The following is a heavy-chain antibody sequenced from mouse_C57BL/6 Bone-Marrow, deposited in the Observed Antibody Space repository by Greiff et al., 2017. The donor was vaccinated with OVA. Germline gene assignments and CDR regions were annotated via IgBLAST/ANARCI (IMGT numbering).Heavy chain of an antibody. CDR2: IYPGSGST. V-gene: IGHV1-55*01. Sequence: VQLQQPGAELVKPGASVKMSCKASGYTFTSYWITWVKQRPGQGLEWIGDIYPGSGSTNYNEKFKSKATLTVDTSSTTAYLPLSILSSDDAAVDYCATGFANWCQGTRVTVSA. CDR3: ATGFAN. J-gene: IGHJ3*01. CDR1: GYTFTSYW.